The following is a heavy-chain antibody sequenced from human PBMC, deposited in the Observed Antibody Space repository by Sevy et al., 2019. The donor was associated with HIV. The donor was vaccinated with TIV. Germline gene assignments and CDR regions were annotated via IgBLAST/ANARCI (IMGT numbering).Heavy chain of an antibody. CDR1: GFTFSSYV. V-gene: IGHV3-23*01. Sequence: GGSLRLSCAASGFTFSSYVMSWVRQAPGKGLEWVSAISGSGGSTYYADSVKGRFTISRDNSKNTLYLQMNSLRAEDTAVYYCAKGSTMVRGVIAAFDIWGQGTMVTVSS. CDR3: AKGSTMVRGVIAAFDI. D-gene: IGHD3-10*01. J-gene: IGHJ3*02. CDR2: ISGSGGST.